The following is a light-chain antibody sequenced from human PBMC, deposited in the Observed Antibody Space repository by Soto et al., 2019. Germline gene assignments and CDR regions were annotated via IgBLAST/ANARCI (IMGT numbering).Light chain of an antibody. CDR3: SSYTSSSTPLWD. V-gene: IGLV2-14*01. CDR2: EVS. J-gene: IGLJ1*01. CDR1: SSDVGGYNY. Sequence: QSALTQPASVSGSPGQSITISCTGTSSDVGGYNYVSWYQQHPGKAPKLMIYEVSNRPSGVSNRFSGSKSGNTASLTISGLQAEDEADYYCSSYTSSSTPLWDFGTGTKVTVL.